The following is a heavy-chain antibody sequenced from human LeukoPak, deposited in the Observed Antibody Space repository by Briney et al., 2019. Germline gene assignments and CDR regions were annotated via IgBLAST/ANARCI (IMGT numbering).Heavy chain of an antibody. V-gene: IGHV4-59*08. CDR3: TRDDYGVFDAFDV. Sequence: PSETLSLTCTVPGGSTSSHFWTWIRQTPGKGLEWLGYVYNTGNTNYNPSLQSRVTMTLDASKNQFYLKLTSVNAADTAVYFCTRDDYGVFDAFDVWGQGTVVTVSS. J-gene: IGHJ3*01. CDR1: GGSTSSHF. CDR2: VYNTGNT. D-gene: IGHD3-16*01.